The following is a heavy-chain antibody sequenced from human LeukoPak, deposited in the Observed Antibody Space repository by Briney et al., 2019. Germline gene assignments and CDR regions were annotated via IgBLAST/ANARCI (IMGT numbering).Heavy chain of an antibody. Sequence: GGSLRLSCAASGFTFSSYGMHWVRQAPGKGLEWVAVISYDGSNKYYADSVKGRFTISRDNSKNTLYLQMNSLRAEDTAVYYCAKSGVRSGSYSSYYGMDVWGQGTTVTVSS. CDR1: GFTFSSYG. D-gene: IGHD3-10*01. CDR2: ISYDGSNK. J-gene: IGHJ6*02. V-gene: IGHV3-30*18. CDR3: AKSGVRSGSYSSYYGMDV.